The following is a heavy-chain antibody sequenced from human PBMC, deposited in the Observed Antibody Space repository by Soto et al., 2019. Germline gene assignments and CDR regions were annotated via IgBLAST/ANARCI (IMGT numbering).Heavy chain of an antibody. Sequence: EVQLVESGGGLVQPGRSLRLSCAASGFTFDDYAMHWVRQAPGKGLEWVSGISWNSGSIGYADSVKGRFTISRDNAKNSLYLQMNSLRAEDTALHYCAKAGFWSGYYILVDYWGQGTLVTVSS. CDR1: GFTFDDYA. CDR2: ISWNSGSI. J-gene: IGHJ4*02. V-gene: IGHV3-9*01. CDR3: AKAGFWSGYYILVDY. D-gene: IGHD3-3*01.